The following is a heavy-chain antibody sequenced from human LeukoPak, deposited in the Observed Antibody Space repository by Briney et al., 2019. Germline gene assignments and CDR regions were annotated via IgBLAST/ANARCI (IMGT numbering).Heavy chain of an antibody. Sequence: PSETLSLTCTVSGASISSYYWSWIRQPAGKGLEWIGRIYTSGSTNYNPSLNSRVTMSVDTSKNQFSLRLTSVTAADTAVYYCARSSSWAYDYWGQGTLVTVSS. CDR1: GASISSYY. CDR3: ARSSSWAYDY. CDR2: IYTSGST. J-gene: IGHJ4*02. D-gene: IGHD6-13*01. V-gene: IGHV4-4*07.